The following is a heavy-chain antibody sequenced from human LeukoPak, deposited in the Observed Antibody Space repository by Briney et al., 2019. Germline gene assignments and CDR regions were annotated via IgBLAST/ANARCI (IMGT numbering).Heavy chain of an antibody. V-gene: IGHV4-59*01. J-gene: IGHJ5*02. CDR1: GGSISSYY. CDR3: ARQYYDSSGYYRRKLTNWSDP. D-gene: IGHD3-22*01. CDR2: IYYSGST. Sequence: SETLSLTCTVSGGSISSYYWSWIRQPPGKGLEWIGYIYYSGSTNYNPSLKSRVTISVDTSKNQFSLKLSSVTAADTAVYYCARQYYDSSGYYRRKLTNWSDPWGQGTLVTVSS.